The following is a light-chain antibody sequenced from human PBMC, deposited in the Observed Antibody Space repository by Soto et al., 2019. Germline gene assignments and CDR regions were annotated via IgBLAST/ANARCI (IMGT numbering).Light chain of an antibody. Sequence: QSVLTQPPSASGTPGQRVTISCSGSSSNIGSHYVYWYQQLPGTAPKLLIYRNSQRPSGVPDRFSASKSGTSASLAISGLRSEDEADYYCATWDDSLSVLFGGGTQLTVL. CDR1: SSNIGSHY. CDR2: RNS. J-gene: IGLJ2*01. V-gene: IGLV1-47*01. CDR3: ATWDDSLSVL.